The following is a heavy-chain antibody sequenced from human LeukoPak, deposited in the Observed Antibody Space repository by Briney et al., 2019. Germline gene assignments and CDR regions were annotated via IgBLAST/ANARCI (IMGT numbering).Heavy chain of an antibody. CDR3: ARDPKSKQQLVLAGIN. CDR1: GGTFSSYA. J-gene: IGHJ4*02. V-gene: IGHV1-69*13. D-gene: IGHD6-13*01. CDR2: IIPIFGTA. Sequence: GASVKVSCKASGGTFSSYAISWVRQAPGQGLEWMGGIIPIFGTANYAQKFRGRVTITADESTSTAYMELSSLRSEDTAVYYCARDPKSKQQLVLAGINWGQGTLVTVSS.